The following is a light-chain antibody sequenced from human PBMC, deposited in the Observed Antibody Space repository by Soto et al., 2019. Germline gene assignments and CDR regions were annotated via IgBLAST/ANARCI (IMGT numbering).Light chain of an antibody. CDR3: GTWADGLNSYV. Sequence: QSVLTQPPSASGTPGQRVTISCSGSSSNIGSNTVSWYQQLPQRAPNILIFSNNQRPSGVPDRLSGAKSGTYAALAISWLQSEDEDDYYCGTWADGLNSYVFGTGTKVTVL. CDR2: SNN. CDR1: SSNIGSNT. J-gene: IGLJ1*01. V-gene: IGLV1-44*01.